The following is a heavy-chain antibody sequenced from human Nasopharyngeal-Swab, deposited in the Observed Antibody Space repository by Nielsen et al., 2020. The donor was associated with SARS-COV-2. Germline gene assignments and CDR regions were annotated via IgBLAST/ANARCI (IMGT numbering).Heavy chain of an antibody. D-gene: IGHD3-22*01. CDR1: VFTFSSYW. J-gene: IGHJ6*02. CDR3: ARATWLSSMDV. V-gene: IGHV3-74*01. Sequence: GESLKISCGASVFTFSSYWMHWVRQAPGKGLVWVSRINSDGSSTSYADSVKGRFTISRDNAKNTLYLQMNSLRAEDTAVYYCARATWLSSMDVWGQGTTVTVSS. CDR2: INSDGSST.